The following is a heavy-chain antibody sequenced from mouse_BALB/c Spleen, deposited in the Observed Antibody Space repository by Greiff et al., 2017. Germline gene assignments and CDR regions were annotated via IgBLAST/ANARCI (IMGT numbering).Heavy chain of an antibody. D-gene: IGHD1-1*01. Sequence: EVQLQESGGGLVQPGGSLRLSCATSGFTFTDYYMSWVRQPPGKALEWLGFIRNKANGYTTEYSASVKGRFTISRDNSQSILYLQMNTLRAEDSATYYCARDKDYYGSSYAYWGQGTLVTVSA. V-gene: IGHV7-3*02. J-gene: IGHJ3*01. CDR2: IRNKANGYTT. CDR3: ARDKDYYGSSYAY. CDR1: GFTFTDYY.